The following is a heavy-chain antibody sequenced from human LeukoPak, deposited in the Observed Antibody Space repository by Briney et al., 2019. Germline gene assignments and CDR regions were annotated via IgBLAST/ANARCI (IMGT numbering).Heavy chain of an antibody. Sequence: GGSLRLSCAASGFTFSSYWMGWVRQAPGQGLEWVANIKQDGSEKYYVDSVKGRFTISRDNAKNSLYLQMNSLRAEDTAVYYCARECVTGAGGFDYWGQGTLVTVSS. CDR1: GFTFSSYW. D-gene: IGHD7-27*01. V-gene: IGHV3-7*01. J-gene: IGHJ4*02. CDR2: IKQDGSEK. CDR3: ARECVTGAGGFDY.